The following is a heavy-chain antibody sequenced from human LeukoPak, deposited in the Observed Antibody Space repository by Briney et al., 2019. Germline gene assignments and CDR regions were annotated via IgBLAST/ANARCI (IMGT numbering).Heavy chain of an antibody. V-gene: IGHV2-5*01. CDR2: LYWNDDK. D-gene: IGHD4-17*01. J-gene: IGHJ4*02. CDR1: GFSLASREVG. CDR3: AHYGDYFSFFDY. Sequence: SGPSLVKPTQTLTPTCIFTGFSLASREVGVGWIRQPPGKALESLATLYWNDDKRYSPSLTSRLTITKDTSKNQVVLTMTNMDPVDTATYYCAHYGDYFSFFDYWGQGTLVTVSS.